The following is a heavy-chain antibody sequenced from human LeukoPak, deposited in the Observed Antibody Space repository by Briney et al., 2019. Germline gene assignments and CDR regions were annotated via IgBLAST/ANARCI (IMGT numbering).Heavy chain of an antibody. Sequence: AVNVSCKASGYTFTGYYMHWVRQAPGQGLEWMGWINPNSGGTNYAQKFQGRVTMTRDTSISTAYMELSRLRSDDTAVYYCARDRNVFWPYTGEYNWFDPWGQGTLVTVSS. CDR1: GYTFTGYY. D-gene: IGHD3-16*01. J-gene: IGHJ5*02. CDR3: ARDRNVFWPYTGEYNWFDP. CDR2: INPNSGGT. V-gene: IGHV1-2*02.